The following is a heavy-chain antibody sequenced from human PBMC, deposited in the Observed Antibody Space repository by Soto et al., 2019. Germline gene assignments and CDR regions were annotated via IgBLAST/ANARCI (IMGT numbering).Heavy chain of an antibody. CDR2: ISTDGSST. D-gene: IGHD2-2*01. Sequence: LSCAATGFTFSTYWMHWVRQGPGKGLVWVSRISTDGSSTTYADSVKGRFTISRDNAKNPLYLQMNSLRAEDTAVYYCARATGSNHPFDYWGQGSLVTVSS. J-gene: IGHJ4*02. CDR3: ARATGSNHPFDY. CDR1: GFTFSTYW. V-gene: IGHV3-74*01.